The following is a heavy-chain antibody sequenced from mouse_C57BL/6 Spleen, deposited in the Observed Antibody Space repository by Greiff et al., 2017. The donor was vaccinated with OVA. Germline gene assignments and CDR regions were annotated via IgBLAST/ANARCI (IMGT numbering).Heavy chain of an antibody. CDR1: GYTFTSYW. CDR3: ARGTVVAPFAY. CDR2: IYPSDSET. D-gene: IGHD1-1*01. V-gene: IGHV1-61*01. Sequence: VQLQQPGAELVRPGSSVKLSCKASGYTFTSYWMDWVKQRPGQGLEWIGNIYPSDSETHYNQKFKDKATLTVDKSSSTAYMQLSSLTSEDSAVYYCARGTVVAPFAYWGQGTLVTVSA. J-gene: IGHJ3*01.